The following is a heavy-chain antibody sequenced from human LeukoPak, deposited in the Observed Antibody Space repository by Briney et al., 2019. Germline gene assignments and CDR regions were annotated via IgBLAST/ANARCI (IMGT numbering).Heavy chain of an antibody. CDR2: IYPDDSDT. CDR1: GYSFTNYW. J-gene: IGHJ4*02. CDR3: ARLRGATMPNPFDY. Sequence: GESLKISCKGSGYSFTNYWIGWGRQMPGKGLEWMGIIYPDDSDTSPRPTFQGQVTISADKSISTAYLQWSSLGASDTAMYYCARLRGATMPNPFDYWGQGTLATVSS. D-gene: IGHD1-26*01. V-gene: IGHV5-51*01.